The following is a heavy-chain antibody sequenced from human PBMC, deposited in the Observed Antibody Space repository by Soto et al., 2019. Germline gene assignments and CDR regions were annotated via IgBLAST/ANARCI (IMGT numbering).Heavy chain of an antibody. Sequence: QITLKESGPTLVKPTQTLTLTCTFSGFSLSTSGVGVGWIRQPPGKALEWLALIYWDDDKRYSPSLKSRLTLTQDTSKNQGVLTMTNMDPVDTATYYCVHKGGGDRILDYWGQGTLVTVSS. CDR2: IYWDDDK. J-gene: IGHJ4*02. CDR3: VHKGGGDRILDY. V-gene: IGHV2-5*02. CDR1: GFSLSTSGVG. D-gene: IGHD3-16*01.